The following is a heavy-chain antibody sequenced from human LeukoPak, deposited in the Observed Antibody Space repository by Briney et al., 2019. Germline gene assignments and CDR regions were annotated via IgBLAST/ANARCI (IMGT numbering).Heavy chain of an antibody. V-gene: IGHV3-23*01. CDR3: AKDHYYDSSGYYGDAFDI. D-gene: IGHD3-22*01. Sequence: GGSLRLSCAASGFTFSSYAMSWVRQAPGKGLEWVSAISGSGGSTYYADSVKGRFTISRDNSKNTLYLQMNSLRAEVTAVYYCAKDHYYDSSGYYGDAFDIWGQGTMVTVSS. CDR1: GFTFSSYA. CDR2: ISGSGGST. J-gene: IGHJ3*02.